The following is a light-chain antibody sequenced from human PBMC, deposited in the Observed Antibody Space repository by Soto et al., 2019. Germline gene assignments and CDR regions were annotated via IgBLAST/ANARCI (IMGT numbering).Light chain of an antibody. CDR3: EQSYTTPVA. V-gene: IGKV1-39*01. J-gene: IGKJ1*01. CDR1: QRISNY. Sequence: DIPMTQSPSSLSASVGDRVTITCRASQRISNYLNWYQQKPGKAPNLLIYDVSSLQSGVPSRFSGSGSGTDFTLIISSLQPEDFATYYCEQSYTTPVAFGQGTKVEVK. CDR2: DVS.